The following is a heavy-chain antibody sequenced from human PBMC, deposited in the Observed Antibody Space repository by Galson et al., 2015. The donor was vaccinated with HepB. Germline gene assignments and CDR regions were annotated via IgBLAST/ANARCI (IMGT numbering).Heavy chain of an antibody. CDR3: ARWEKPRYYYYGMDV. D-gene: IGHD1-26*01. V-gene: IGHV4-34*01. CDR1: GGSFSGYY. CDR2: INHSGST. Sequence: TLSLTCAVYGGSFSGYYWSWIRQPPGKGLEWIGEINHSGSTNYNPSLKSRVTISVDTSKNQFSLKLSSVTAADTAVYYCARWEKPRYYYYGMDVWGQGTTVTVSS. J-gene: IGHJ6*02.